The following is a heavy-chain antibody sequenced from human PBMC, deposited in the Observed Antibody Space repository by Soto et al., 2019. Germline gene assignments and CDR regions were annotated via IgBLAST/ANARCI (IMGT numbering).Heavy chain of an antibody. J-gene: IGHJ4*02. V-gene: IGHV3-21*01. CDR3: ARVGRAGKMLFRQATRGFDY. CDR2: ISSSSSYI. CDR1: GFTFSSYS. D-gene: IGHD2-21*01. Sequence: PXGSLRLSCAASGFTFSSYSMNWVRQAPGKGLEWVSSISSSSSYIYYADSVKGRFTISRDNAKNSLYLQMNSLRAEDTAVYYCARVGRAGKMLFRQATRGFDYWGQGTLVTVSS.